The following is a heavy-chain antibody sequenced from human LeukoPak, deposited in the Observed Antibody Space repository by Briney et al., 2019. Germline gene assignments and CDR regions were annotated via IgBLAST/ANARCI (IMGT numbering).Heavy chain of an antibody. Sequence: ASVKVSCKASGYTFTSYYMHWVRQAPGQGLEWMGIINPSGGSTSYAQKFQGRVTMTRDTSTSTVYMELSSLRSEDTAVYYCARGSVWFGELSSYYFDYWGQGTLVTVSS. V-gene: IGHV1-46*01. CDR1: GYTFTSYY. CDR2: INPSGGST. J-gene: IGHJ4*02. D-gene: IGHD3-10*01. CDR3: ARGSVWFGELSSYYFDY.